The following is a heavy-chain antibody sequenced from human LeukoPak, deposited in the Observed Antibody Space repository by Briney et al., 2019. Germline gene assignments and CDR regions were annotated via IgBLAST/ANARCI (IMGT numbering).Heavy chain of an antibody. CDR3: GKDFVDFWSGFPIPFDT. V-gene: IGHV3-30*02. D-gene: IGHD3-3*01. CDR1: GFTFSSYG. CDR2: IRYCGNDK. J-gene: IGHJ4*02. Sequence: GYLRLSCASSGFTFSSYGMDWVRPGPGKGLERVAFIRYCGNDKCYVDSVQGRFTISRDNSRNTPYLQMTILRAEDTAVYYCGKDFVDFWSGFPIPFDTWGQGTLITVSS.